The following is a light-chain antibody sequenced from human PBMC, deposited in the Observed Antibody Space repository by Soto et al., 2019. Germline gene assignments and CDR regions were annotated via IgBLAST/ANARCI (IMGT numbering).Light chain of an antibody. V-gene: IGKV3-15*01. J-gene: IGKJ1*01. CDR3: QQYDDWPET. CDR1: QSVSGY. CDR2: DAS. Sequence: EKVMTQSPATLSVSPGERATLSCRASQSVSGYLAWYQQKPGQAPRLLIYDASTRATGVPARFSGSGSGTEFTLTISSLQSEDLAVYYCQQYDDWPETFGQGTKVEIK.